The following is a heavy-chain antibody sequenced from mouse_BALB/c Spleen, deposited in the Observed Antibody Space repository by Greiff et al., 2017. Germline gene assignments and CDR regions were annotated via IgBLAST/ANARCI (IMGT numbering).Heavy chain of an antibody. J-gene: IGHJ3*01. CDR1: GFTFSDYG. D-gene: IGHD2-10*02. CDR2: ISNLAYSI. V-gene: IGHV5-15*02. CDR3: AREKYGAVAY. Sequence: EVQLVESGGGLVQPGGSRKLSCAASGFTFSDYGMAWVRQAPGKGPEWVAFISNLAYSIYYADTVTGRFTISRENAKNTLYLEMSSLRSEDTAMYYCAREKYGAVAYWGQGTLVTVSA.